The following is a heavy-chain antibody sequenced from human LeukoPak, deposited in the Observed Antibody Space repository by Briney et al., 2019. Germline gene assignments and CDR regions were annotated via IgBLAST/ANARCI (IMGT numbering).Heavy chain of an antibody. CDR2: FDPEDGET. D-gene: IGHD3-10*01. V-gene: IGHV1-24*01. J-gene: IGHJ4*02. CDR1: GYTLTELS. CDR3: ATWYCYGSGSYYKIDY. Sequence: ASVKVSCKVSGYTLTELSMHWVRQAPGKGLEWMGGFDPEDGETIYAQKFQGRVTMTEDTSTDTAYMELSSLRSEDTAVYYCATWYCYGSGSYYKIDYWGQGTLVTVSS.